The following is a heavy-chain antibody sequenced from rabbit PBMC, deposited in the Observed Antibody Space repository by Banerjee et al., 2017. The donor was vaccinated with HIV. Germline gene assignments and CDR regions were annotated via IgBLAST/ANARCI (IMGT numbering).Heavy chain of an antibody. D-gene: IGHD6-1*01. CDR2: INTSTANT. CDR3: ARGGGGYAYAFNL. V-gene: IGHV1S45*01. Sequence: QEQLEESGGGLVQPEGSLTLTCTASGFSFSNKFVMCWVRQAPGKGLEWIACINTSTANTVYASWAKGRFTISKTSSTTVTLQMTSLTAADTATYFCARGGGGYAYAFNLWGPGTLVTVS. J-gene: IGHJ4*01. CDR1: GFSFSNKFV.